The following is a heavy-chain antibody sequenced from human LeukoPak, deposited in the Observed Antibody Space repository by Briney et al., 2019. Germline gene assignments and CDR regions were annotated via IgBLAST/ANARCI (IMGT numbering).Heavy chain of an antibody. D-gene: IGHD5-18*01. CDR3: ARARSSYGYRDAFDI. V-gene: IGHV3-30*02. J-gene: IGHJ3*02. CDR2: IRYDGSNK. Sequence: GGSLRLSCAASGFTFSSYGMHWVRQAPGKGLEWVAFIRYDGSNKYYAESVKGRFTISRDNPKNTLYLQMNSLRAEDTAVYYCARARSSYGYRDAFDIWGQGTMVTVSS. CDR1: GFTFSSYG.